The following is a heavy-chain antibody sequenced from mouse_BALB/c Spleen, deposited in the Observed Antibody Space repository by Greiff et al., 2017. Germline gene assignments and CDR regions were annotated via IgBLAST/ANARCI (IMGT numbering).Heavy chain of an antibody. CDR3: ASYGSSRYYAMDY. CDR1: GFDFSRYW. V-gene: IGHV4-1*02. D-gene: IGHD1-1*01. CDR2: INPDSSTI. J-gene: IGHJ4*01. Sequence: EVKVIESGGGLVQPGGSLKLSCAASGFDFSRYWMSWVRQAPGKGLEWIGEINPDSSTINYTPSLKDKFIISRDNAKNTLYLQMSKVRSEDTALYYCASYGSSRYYAMDYWGQGTSVTVSS.